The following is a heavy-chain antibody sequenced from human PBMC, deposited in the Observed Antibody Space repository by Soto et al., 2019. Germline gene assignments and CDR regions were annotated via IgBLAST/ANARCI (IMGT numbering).Heavy chain of an antibody. CDR1: GFTFTSYS. V-gene: IGHV3-48*02. CDR2: ITSSSSTT. D-gene: IGHD4-17*01. Sequence: GSLRLSCAASGFTFTSYSMNWVRQAPGKGLEWISYITSSSSTTYADSVKGRFTISRDNAENSLSLQMNNLRDEDTAVYYCARDLNYGFDYWGQGILVTVSS. J-gene: IGHJ4*02. CDR3: ARDLNYGFDY.